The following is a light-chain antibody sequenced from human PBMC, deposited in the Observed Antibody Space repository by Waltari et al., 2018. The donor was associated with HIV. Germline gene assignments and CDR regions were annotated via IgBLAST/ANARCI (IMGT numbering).Light chain of an antibody. Sequence: DVVMTQSPTSPAASLGPRATTHCKSNQTVLYTSNTKNYLAWYQQKPGQPPKLLIYWASTRESGVPDRFSGSGSGTDFTLTIRSLQAEDVAVYYCQQYFSTPWTFGQGTKVEIK. V-gene: IGKV4-1*01. J-gene: IGKJ1*01. CDR1: QTVLYTSNTKNY. CDR3: QQYFSTPWT. CDR2: WAS.